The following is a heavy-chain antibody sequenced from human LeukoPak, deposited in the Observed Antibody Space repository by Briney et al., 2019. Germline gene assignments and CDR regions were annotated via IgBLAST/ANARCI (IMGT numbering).Heavy chain of an antibody. Sequence: GESLKISCKGSGYSFTSYWISWVRQVPGKGLEWMGRIDPSDSYTNYSPSFQGHVTISADKSISTAYLQWSSLKASDTAMYYCARHSIHCSGGSCYGDYWGQGTLVTVSS. J-gene: IGHJ4*02. CDR2: IDPSDSYT. CDR1: GYSFTSYW. D-gene: IGHD2-15*01. V-gene: IGHV5-10-1*01. CDR3: ARHSIHCSGGSCYGDY.